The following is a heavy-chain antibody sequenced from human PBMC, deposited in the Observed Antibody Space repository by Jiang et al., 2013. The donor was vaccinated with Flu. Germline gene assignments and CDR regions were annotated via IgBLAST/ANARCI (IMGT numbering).Heavy chain of an antibody. V-gene: IGHV2-5*02. CDR2: IFWDDVK. J-gene: IGHJ4*02. Sequence: KPTQTLTVTCNCAGFSLTTTGVAVGWIRQPPGKPLEWLALIFWDDVKRYSPSLKDRLTIYKDPSKNQVVLTMTNVDPVDTATYFCAHRSVILGTTPFDTWGQGTLI. CDR3: AHRSVILGTTPFDT. CDR1: GFSLTTTGVA. D-gene: IGHD1-26*01.